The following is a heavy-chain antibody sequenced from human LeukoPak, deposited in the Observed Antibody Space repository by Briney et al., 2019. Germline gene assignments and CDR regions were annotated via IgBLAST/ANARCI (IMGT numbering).Heavy chain of an antibody. CDR2: IYTSGST. CDR1: GGSISSGSYY. CDR3: ARHLRITMVRGVMNYSMDV. J-gene: IGHJ6*02. D-gene: IGHD3-10*01. Sequence: PSQTLSLTCTVSGGSISSGSYYWSWIRQPAGKGLEWIGRIYTSGSTNYNPSLKSRVTISVDTSKNQFSLKLSSVTAADTAVYYCARHLRITMVRGVMNYSMDVWGQGTTVTVSS. V-gene: IGHV4-61*02.